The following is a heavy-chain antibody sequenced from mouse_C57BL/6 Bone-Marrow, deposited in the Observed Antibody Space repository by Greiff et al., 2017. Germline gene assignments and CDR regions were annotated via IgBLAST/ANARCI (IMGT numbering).Heavy chain of an antibody. CDR1: GYSFTSSY. CDR2: IYPGSGNT. J-gene: IGHJ4*01. Sequence: VQLQQSGPELVKPGASVKISCKASGYSFTSSYIPWVKQRPGQGLEWIGWIYPGSGNTKYNEKFKGKATLTADTASSTAYMQLSSLTSEDSAVYYCARLHLYAMDYWGQGTSVTVSS. V-gene: IGHV1-66*01. CDR3: ARLHLYAMDY.